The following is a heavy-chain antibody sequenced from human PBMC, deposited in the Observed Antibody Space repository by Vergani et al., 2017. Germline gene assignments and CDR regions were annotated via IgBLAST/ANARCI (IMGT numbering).Heavy chain of an antibody. V-gene: IGHV3-21*02. CDR2: ISGSSSYV. CDR1: GFSFSSYS. Sequence: EVQLVESGGGLVKPGGSLRLSCAASGFSFSSYSMNWVRQAPGKGLEWVASISGSSSYVFYRDSVEGRFTITRDNAKKSVYLQMNSLRAEDTAVYYCARDSLAARHFDYWGQGTLVTVSS. J-gene: IGHJ4*02. D-gene: IGHD6-6*01. CDR3: ARDSLAARHFDY.